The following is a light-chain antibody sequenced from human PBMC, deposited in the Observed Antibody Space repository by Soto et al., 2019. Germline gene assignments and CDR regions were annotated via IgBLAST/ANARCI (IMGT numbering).Light chain of an antibody. CDR3: QQYYSHYT. V-gene: IGKV1-5*03. CDR1: QSISSW. CDR2: KAS. J-gene: IGKJ2*01. Sequence: DIQMTQSPSTLSASVGDRVTITCRASQSISSWLDWYQQKPGKAPKRLIYKASTIESGVPSRFSGSGSGTEFTLTISRLQPDDVATYYCQQYYSHYTFGQGTKVEIK.